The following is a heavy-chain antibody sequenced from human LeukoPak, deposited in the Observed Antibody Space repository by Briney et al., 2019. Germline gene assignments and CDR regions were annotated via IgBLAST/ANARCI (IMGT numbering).Heavy chain of an antibody. Sequence: SETLSLTCTVSGGSISSGSYYWSWIRQPAGKGLEWIGRIYTSGSTNYNPSLKSRVTISVDTSKNQFSLKLSSVTAADTAVYYCARTYCSSTSVYEPWSEGTLVTVYS. J-gene: IGHJ5*02. CDR1: GGSISSGSYY. CDR2: IYTSGST. V-gene: IGHV4-61*02. CDR3: ARTYCSSTSVYEP. D-gene: IGHD2-2*01.